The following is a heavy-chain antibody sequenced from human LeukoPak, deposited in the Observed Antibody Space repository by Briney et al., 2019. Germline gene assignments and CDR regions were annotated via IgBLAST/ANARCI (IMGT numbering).Heavy chain of an antibody. J-gene: IGHJ4*02. D-gene: IGHD4-23*01. CDR1: GYTFTSYA. Sequence: ASVKVSCKASGYTFTSYAMNWVRQAPGQGLEWMGWINTNTGKPTYAQGFTGRFVFSLDTSVSTAYLQISSLKAGDTAVYYCARLLLDYGGNPTEGSDYWGQGTLVTVSS. V-gene: IGHV7-4-1*02. CDR3: ARLLLDYGGNPTEGSDY. CDR2: INTNTGKP.